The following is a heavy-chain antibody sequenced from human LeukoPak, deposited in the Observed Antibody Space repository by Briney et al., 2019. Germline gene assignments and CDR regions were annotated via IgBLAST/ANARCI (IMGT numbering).Heavy chain of an antibody. CDR2: INHSGNI. CDR1: GGSFSGYY. Sequence: SETLSLTCAVYGGSFSGYYWTWIRQPPGKGLEWIGEINHSGNINYNPSLKSRVTLLVDTSKNQFSLNLRSVTAADTAVYYCARQDVDAGAGTTSYAFDIWDQGTMVTVSS. V-gene: IGHV4-34*01. CDR3: ARQDVDAGAGTTSYAFDI. D-gene: IGHD1-14*01. J-gene: IGHJ3*02.